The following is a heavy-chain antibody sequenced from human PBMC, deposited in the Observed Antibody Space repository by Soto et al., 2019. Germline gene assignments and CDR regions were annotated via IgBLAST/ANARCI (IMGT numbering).Heavy chain of an antibody. CDR2: TYTNGTT. V-gene: IGHV4-4*07. CDR3: ARQRAVPMWIDP. D-gene: IGHD2-2*01. J-gene: IGHJ5*02. CDR1: GGSVSSNY. Sequence: QVQLQESGPGLVKPSETLSLTCTVYGGSVSSNYWSWIRQSAGKGLEWIGRTYTNGTTDYNPSFRGRVTISVDTSKNQFSLKMTSVTAAETAVYYCARQRAVPMWIDPWGQGILVTVSS.